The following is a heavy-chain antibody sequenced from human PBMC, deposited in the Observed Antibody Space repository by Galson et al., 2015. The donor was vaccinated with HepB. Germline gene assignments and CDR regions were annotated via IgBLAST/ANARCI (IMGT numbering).Heavy chain of an antibody. J-gene: IGHJ4*02. CDR2: ISYDGNNK. CDR1: GFTFSSYA. D-gene: IGHD2-8*01. Sequence: SLRLSCAASGFTFSSYAMHWVRQAPGKGLEWLAFISYDGNNKYYADSVKGRFTISRDNSKNTLYLQMNSLRADDTSIYYCARDLGGGNVRMVYTIRPRVGNWGQGTLVTVSS. V-gene: IGHV3-30*04. CDR3: ARDLGGGNVRMVYTIRPRVGN.